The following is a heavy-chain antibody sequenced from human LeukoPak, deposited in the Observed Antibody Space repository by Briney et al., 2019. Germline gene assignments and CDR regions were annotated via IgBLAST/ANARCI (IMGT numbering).Heavy chain of an antibody. V-gene: IGHV1-69*06. CDR2: IIPIFGTA. Sequence: ASVKVSCKASGGTFSSYAISWVRQAPGQGLEWMGGIIPIFGTANYAQKFQGRVTITADKSTSTAYMELSILRSEDTAVYYCARDSGEATTRYYFDYWGQGTLVTVSS. CDR3: ARDSGEATTRYYFDY. CDR1: GGTFSSYA. D-gene: IGHD5-24*01. J-gene: IGHJ4*02.